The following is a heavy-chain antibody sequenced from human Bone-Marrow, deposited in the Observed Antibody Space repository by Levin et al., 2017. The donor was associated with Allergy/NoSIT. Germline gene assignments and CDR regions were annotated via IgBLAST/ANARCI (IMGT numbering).Heavy chain of an antibody. J-gene: IGHJ6*02. V-gene: IGHV3-74*01. CDR3: IRDSFNGHRYYGMDV. Sequence: GGSLRLSCAASGFTFSTYWMHWVRQAPGKGLEWVSRINPDGSSTSYLDSVKGRFTLSRDNAKNTMYLQMNSLRAEDTSVYYCIRDSFNGHRYYGMDVWGQGTTVTVSS. CDR2: INPDGSST. CDR1: GFTFSTYW.